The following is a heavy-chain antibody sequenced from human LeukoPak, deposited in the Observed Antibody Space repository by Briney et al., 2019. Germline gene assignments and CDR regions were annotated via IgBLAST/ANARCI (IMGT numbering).Heavy chain of an antibody. CDR2: IRGSGGST. D-gene: IGHD3-16*02. CDR3: AKSYDYIWGSYRTEYFQH. J-gene: IGHJ1*01. CDR1: GFTFSSYS. Sequence: GGSLRLSCAASGFTFSSYSMNWVRQAPGEGLEWVSAIRGSGGSTYYADSVKGRFTISRDNSKNTLYLQMNSLRAEDTAVYYCAKSYDYIWGSYRTEYFQHWGQGTLVTVSS. V-gene: IGHV3-23*01.